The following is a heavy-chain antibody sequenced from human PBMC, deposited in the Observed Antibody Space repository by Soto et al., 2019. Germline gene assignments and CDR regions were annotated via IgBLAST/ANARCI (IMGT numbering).Heavy chain of an antibody. CDR2: ISASGDAT. Sequence: WWSLSLSCSASGFTFSAFGMSWFRQAPGKRLEWVSVISASGDATYYAASVKGRFTLSRDNSKNTLYLQMNSLTVADTAVYYCAKKVTIYAVDPADYWGQGTQVTVSS. D-gene: IGHD3-3*01. J-gene: IGHJ4*02. CDR3: AKKVTIYAVDPADY. V-gene: IGHV3-23*01. CDR1: GFTFSAFG.